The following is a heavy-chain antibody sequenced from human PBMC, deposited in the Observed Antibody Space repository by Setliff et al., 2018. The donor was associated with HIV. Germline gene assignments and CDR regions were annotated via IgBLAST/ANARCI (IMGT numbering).Heavy chain of an antibody. J-gene: IGHJ3*02. CDR2: IYSGGIT. D-gene: IGHD3-22*01. V-gene: IGHV4-4*08. CDR3: ARRRITMIVVVITPDAFDI. CDR1: GGSISSAY. Sequence: SETLSLTCAVSGGSISSAYWSWVRQPPGKGLEWIGYIYSGGITYYNPSLKSRVTISVDTSKNQFSLKLSSVTAADTAVYYCARRRITMIVVVITPDAFDIWGQGTMVTVSS.